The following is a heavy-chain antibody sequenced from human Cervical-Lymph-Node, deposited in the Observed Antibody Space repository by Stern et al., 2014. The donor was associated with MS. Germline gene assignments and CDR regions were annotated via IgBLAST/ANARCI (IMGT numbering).Heavy chain of an antibody. D-gene: IGHD2-15*01. Sequence: QLVQSGSEVKKPGASVKVSCKASEYTHNNYLIHWVRQAPGQRPDWMGVINPSGATNHAQKVQDRVTMTTDASTSTFYMELSRLRSEDTAVYYCAVRYCSGGRCYSVPDVWGQGTTVIVSS. CDR3: AVRYCSGGRCYSVPDV. CDR2: INPSGAT. CDR1: EYTHNNYL. V-gene: IGHV1-46*02. J-gene: IGHJ6*02.